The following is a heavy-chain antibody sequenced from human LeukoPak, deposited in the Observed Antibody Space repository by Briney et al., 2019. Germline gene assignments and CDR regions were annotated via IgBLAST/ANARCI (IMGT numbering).Heavy chain of an antibody. Sequence: SETLSLTCTVSNYSISSGYYWGWIRQPPGKGLEWIASVYHSGSTSYNPSLKSRLTISVDTSKNQFSLKLSSVTAADTAVYYCARGLMRSGWDPYTYWGQGTLVTVSS. V-gene: IGHV4-38-2*02. CDR2: VYHSGST. CDR1: NYSISSGYY. J-gene: IGHJ4*02. D-gene: IGHD6-19*01. CDR3: ARGLMRSGWDPYTY.